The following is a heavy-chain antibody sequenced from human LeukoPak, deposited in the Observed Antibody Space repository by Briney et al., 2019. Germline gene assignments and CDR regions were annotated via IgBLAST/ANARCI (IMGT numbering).Heavy chain of an antibody. J-gene: IGHJ5*02. CDR3: TYLRTPYYNDKWVDP. CDR1: GFTITSWS. Sequence: GGSLRLSCAVSGFTITSWSMNWVRQAPGKGLEWLSFISSGGSPIYYADSVKGRFTISRDDAKNLVYLQMNSLRAEDTAVYYCTYLRTPYYNDKWVDPWGQGALVTVSS. CDR2: ISSGGSPI. V-gene: IGHV3-48*04. D-gene: IGHD3/OR15-3a*01.